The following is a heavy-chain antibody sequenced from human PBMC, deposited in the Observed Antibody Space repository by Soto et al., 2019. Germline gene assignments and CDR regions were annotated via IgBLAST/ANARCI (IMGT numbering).Heavy chain of an antibody. CDR1: GITFSSYA. J-gene: IGHJ4*02. V-gene: IGHV3-23*01. CDR3: ATQLRDGYNYYFDY. D-gene: IGHD5-12*01. CDR2: IRGSGGYT. Sequence: EVQLLESGGGLVQPGGSLRLSCAASGITFSSYAMSWVRQAPVKGLEWVSTIRGSGGYTYNADSVKGRFTISRDNSKNTLYLQMNSLRAEDTAVYYCATQLRDGYNYYFDYWGQGTLVTVSS.